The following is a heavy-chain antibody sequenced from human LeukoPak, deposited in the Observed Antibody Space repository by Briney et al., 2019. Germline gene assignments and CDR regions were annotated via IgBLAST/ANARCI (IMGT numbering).Heavy chain of an antibody. Sequence: SETLSLTRTVSGGSISSYYWSWIRQPPGKGLEWIGYIYYSGSTNYNPSLKSRVTISVDTSKNQFSLKLSSVTAADTAVYYCARDLRIYYDSSGYYPYNWFDPWGQGTLVTVSS. CDR2: IYYSGST. CDR3: ARDLRIYYDSSGYYPYNWFDP. D-gene: IGHD3-22*01. J-gene: IGHJ5*02. V-gene: IGHV4-59*01. CDR1: GGSISSYY.